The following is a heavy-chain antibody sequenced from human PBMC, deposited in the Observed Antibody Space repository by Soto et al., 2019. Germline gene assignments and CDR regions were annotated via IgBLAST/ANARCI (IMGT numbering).Heavy chain of an antibody. CDR3: AKANSGYGSFDH. CDR1: GDSISKYY. CDR2: IYYSGST. V-gene: IGHV4-59*01. Sequence: SETLSLTCTVSGDSISKYYCSWIRQSPGKGLEWIGYIYYSGSTNYNPSLKSRVNISIDKSKNQISLKLTSVTAADTAVYYCAKANSGYGSFDHWGQGMLVT. J-gene: IGHJ4*02. D-gene: IGHD5-12*01.